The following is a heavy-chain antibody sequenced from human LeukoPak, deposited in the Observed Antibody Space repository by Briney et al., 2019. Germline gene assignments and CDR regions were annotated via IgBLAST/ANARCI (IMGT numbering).Heavy chain of an antibody. V-gene: IGHV4-39*01. J-gene: IGHJ5*02. CDR3: ARHPPTDYSNYVGWFDP. CDR2: IYYSGST. D-gene: IGHD4-4*01. CDR1: GGSISSSSYY. Sequence: SETLSFTCTVSGGSISSSSYYWGWIRQPPGKGLEWIGSIYYSGSTYYNPSLKSRVTISVDTSKNQFSLKLSSVTAADTAVYYCARHPPTDYSNYVGWFDPWGQGTLVTVSS.